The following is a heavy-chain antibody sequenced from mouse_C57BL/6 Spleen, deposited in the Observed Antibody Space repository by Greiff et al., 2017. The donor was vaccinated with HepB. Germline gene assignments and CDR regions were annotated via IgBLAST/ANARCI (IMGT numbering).Heavy chain of an antibody. CDR3: ARRSTVVAEDWYFDV. Sequence: EVQLVESGGGLVKPGGSLKLSCAASGFTFSDYGMHWVRQAPEKGLEWVAYISSGSSTIYYADTVKGRFTISRDNAKNTLFLQMTSLRSEDTAMYYCARRSTVVAEDWYFDVWGTGTTVTVSS. CDR1: GFTFSDYG. CDR2: ISSGSSTI. D-gene: IGHD1-1*01. J-gene: IGHJ1*03. V-gene: IGHV5-17*01.